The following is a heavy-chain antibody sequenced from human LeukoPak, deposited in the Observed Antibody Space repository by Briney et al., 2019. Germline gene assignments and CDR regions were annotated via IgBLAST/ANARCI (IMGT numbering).Heavy chain of an antibody. J-gene: IGHJ4*02. CDR1: GFTFSTYT. CDR3: ARDRGPNGDYYFDY. Sequence: GGSLRLSCAASGFTFSTYTMNWVRQAPGQGLEWVSSISSSSSYIFYADSVRGQFTISRDNAKNSLYLRMNSLRAEDTAVYYCARDRGPNGDYYFDYWGQGTLVTVSS. D-gene: IGHD4-17*01. CDR2: ISSSSSYI. V-gene: IGHV3-21*01.